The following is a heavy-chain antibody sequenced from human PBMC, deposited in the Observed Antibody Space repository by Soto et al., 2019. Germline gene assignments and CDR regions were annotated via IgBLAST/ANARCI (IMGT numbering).Heavy chain of an antibody. CDR2: IYYRGNA. CDR3: ARLEGLTTIPYYFDF. D-gene: IGHD2-21*02. CDR1: DDSINSDKYY. Sequence: PSETLSLTCSVSDDSINSDKYYWGWIRQPPGKGLEWIGSIYYRGNAYYNPSLQTRVTISLDKSRSQFSLELNSVTAADSAVYFCARLEGLTTIPYYFDFWGPGALVTVSS. J-gene: IGHJ4*02. V-gene: IGHV4-39*01.